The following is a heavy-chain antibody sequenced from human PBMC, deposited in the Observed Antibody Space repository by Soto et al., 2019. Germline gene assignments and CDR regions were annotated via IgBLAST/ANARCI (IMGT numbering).Heavy chain of an antibody. J-gene: IGHJ6*02. CDR1: GFTFSGYA. Sequence: GGSLRLSCAASGFTFSGYAMSWVRQAPGKGLEWVSAISGSGGSTYYADSVKGRFTISRDNSKNTLYLQMKSLRAEDTAVYYCAKLYYYYSGMDVWGQGTTVTVSS. CDR2: ISGSGGST. V-gene: IGHV3-23*01. CDR3: AKLYYYYSGMDV.